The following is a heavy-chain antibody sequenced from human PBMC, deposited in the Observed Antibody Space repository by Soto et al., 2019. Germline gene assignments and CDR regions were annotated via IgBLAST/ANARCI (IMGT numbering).Heavy chain of an antibody. D-gene: IGHD6-25*01. CDR1: GFTFSSYA. Sequence: GESLSLSCTASGFTFSSYALHWVRQAPGKGLEWVAVISYDGSNKYYADPVKGRFTISRDNSKNTLYLQMNSLRAEDTAVYYCARGSSDAIYYYYGMDVWGQGTTVTVSS. J-gene: IGHJ6*02. CDR3: ARGSSDAIYYYYGMDV. V-gene: IGHV3-30-3*01. CDR2: ISYDGSNK.